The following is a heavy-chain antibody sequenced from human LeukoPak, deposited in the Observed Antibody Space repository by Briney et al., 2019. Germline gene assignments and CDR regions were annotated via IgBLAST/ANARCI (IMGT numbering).Heavy chain of an antibody. J-gene: IGHJ6*03. CDR2: ITGSVNYI. V-gene: IGHV3-21*01. CDR3: ARGQHSSSPPGNYYYYYMDV. Sequence: GGSLRLSCAASGFTFSTYTMNWVRQAPGRGLEWVSSITGSVNYIYYADSVKGRFTISRDNAKNSLYLQMNSLRAEDTAVYYCARGQHSSSPPGNYYYYYMDVWGKGTTVTVSS. CDR1: GFTFSTYT. D-gene: IGHD6-13*01.